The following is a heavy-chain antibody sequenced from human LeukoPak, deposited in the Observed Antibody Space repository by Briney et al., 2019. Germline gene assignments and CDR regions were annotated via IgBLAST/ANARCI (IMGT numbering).Heavy chain of an antibody. Sequence: PGGSLRLSCAASGFTFRSYAMSWVRQAPGKGVEWVSAISGGGSTYYADSVKGRFTISRDNSKNTLYLQMNSLRAEDTAVYYCANLDYYDTELDYWGQGTLVTVSS. V-gene: IGHV3-23*01. CDR3: ANLDYYDTELDY. CDR1: GFTFRSYA. CDR2: ISGGGST. J-gene: IGHJ4*02. D-gene: IGHD3-22*01.